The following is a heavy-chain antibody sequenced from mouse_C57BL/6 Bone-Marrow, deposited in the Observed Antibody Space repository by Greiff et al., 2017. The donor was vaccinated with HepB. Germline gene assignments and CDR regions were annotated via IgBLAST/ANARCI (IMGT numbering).Heavy chain of an antibody. CDR3: AREGLYDGYFYFDY. V-gene: IGHV3-6*01. CDR1: GYSITSGYY. Sequence: EVKLVESGPGLVKPSQSLSLTCSVTGYSITSGYYWNWIRQFPGNKLEWMGYISYDGSNNYNPSLKNRISITRDTSKNQFFLKLNSVTTEDTATYYCAREGLYDGYFYFDYWGQGTTLTVSS. D-gene: IGHD2-3*01. J-gene: IGHJ2*01. CDR2: ISYDGSN.